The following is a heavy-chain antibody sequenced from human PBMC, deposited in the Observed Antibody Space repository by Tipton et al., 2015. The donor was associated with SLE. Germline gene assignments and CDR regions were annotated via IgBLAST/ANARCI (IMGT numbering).Heavy chain of an antibody. V-gene: IGHV3-23*01. Sequence: GSLRLSCAASGFTFSNAWMSWVRQAPGKGLEWVSAISGSGGNTYYADSVKGRFTISRDNSKNTLYLQMNSLRAEDTAVYYCAKDWISFWGQGTLVTVSS. D-gene: IGHD2-2*03. J-gene: IGHJ4*02. CDR1: GFTFSNAW. CDR3: AKDWISF. CDR2: ISGSGGNT.